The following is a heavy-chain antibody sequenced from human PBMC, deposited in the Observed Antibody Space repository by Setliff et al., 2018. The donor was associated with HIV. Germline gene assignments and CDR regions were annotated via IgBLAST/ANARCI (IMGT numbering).Heavy chain of an antibody. V-gene: IGHV4-34*01. CDR3: ARKVGGDFDY. J-gene: IGHJ4*02. Sequence: PSETLSLTCVVYGGSFTNYYWSWIRQPPGKGLECIGEINHSGSTNYNPSLKSRVTISVDTSKHQFSLKLNSTTAADTAVYFCARKVGGDFDYWGQGTLVTVSS. D-gene: IGHD2-2*01. CDR1: GGSFTNYY. CDR2: INHSGST.